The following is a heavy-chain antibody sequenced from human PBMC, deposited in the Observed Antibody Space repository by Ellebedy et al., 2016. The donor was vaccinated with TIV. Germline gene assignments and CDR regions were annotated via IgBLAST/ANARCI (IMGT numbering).Heavy chain of an antibody. CDR3: ARFWEGPYTAMVN. CDR2: IHYSGST. Sequence: SETLSLTXTVSGGSISSYYWSWIRQPPGKGLEWIVYIHYSGSTNYNPSLKSRVTISVDTSKNQLSLKLSSVTTADTAVYYCARFWEGPYTAMVNWGQGTLVTVSS. V-gene: IGHV4-59*13. D-gene: IGHD5-18*01. CDR1: GGSISSYY. J-gene: IGHJ4*02.